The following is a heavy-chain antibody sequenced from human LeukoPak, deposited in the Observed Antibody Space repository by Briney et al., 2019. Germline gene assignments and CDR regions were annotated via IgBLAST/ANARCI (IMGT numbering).Heavy chain of an antibody. D-gene: IGHD2-21*02. CDR2: ISYDGSNK. Sequence: PGGSLRLSCAASGFTFRTYAMSWVRQAPGKGLEWVAVISYDGSNKYYADSVKGRFTISRDNSKNTLYLQMNSLRAEDTAVYYCARSYVVTAPFDYWGQGTLVTVSS. CDR3: ARSYVVTAPFDY. V-gene: IGHV3-30-3*01. J-gene: IGHJ4*02. CDR1: GFTFRTYA.